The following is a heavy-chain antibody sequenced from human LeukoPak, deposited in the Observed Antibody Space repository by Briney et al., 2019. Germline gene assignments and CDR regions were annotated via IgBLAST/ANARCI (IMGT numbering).Heavy chain of an antibody. Sequence: GGSLRLSCAASGFTFSSYVMHWVRQAPRKGLEWVAGISYDGNNKYYAESVKGRFTISRDNSKHTLYLQMNSLRDEDTAVYYCAKDWVVRGVISYWGQGTLVTASS. V-gene: IGHV3-30*18. D-gene: IGHD3-10*01. J-gene: IGHJ4*02. CDR2: ISYDGNNK. CDR3: AKDWVVRGVISY. CDR1: GFTFSSYV.